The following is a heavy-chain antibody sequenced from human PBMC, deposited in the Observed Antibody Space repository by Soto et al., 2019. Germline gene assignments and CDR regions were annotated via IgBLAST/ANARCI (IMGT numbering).Heavy chain of an antibody. J-gene: IGHJ3*02. CDR1: GFSLSTSVVG. D-gene: IGHD3-9*01. Sequence: TLLNHTQALTLPCTFSGFSLSTSVVGVGWIRQPAGKSLEWLALIYWNDDKRYSPSLKSRLTITKDTSKNQVVLTMTNMDHVDTDTYYCAHSGGYYDILTGYRGDLGAFDIWGQGTMVTV. V-gene: IGHV2-5*01. CDR2: IYWNDDK. CDR3: AHSGGYYDILTGYRGDLGAFDI.